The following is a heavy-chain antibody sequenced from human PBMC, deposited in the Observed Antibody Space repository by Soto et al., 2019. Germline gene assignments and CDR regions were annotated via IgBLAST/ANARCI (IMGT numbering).Heavy chain of an antibody. J-gene: IGHJ6*02. CDR3: ARDSGYYYGMDV. D-gene: IGHD1-26*01. V-gene: IGHV4-59*01. CDR2: IYYSGST. Sequence: LETLSLTCTVSGGSISSYYWSWIRQPPGKGLEWIGYIYYSGSTNYNPSLKSRVTISVDTSKNQFSLKLSSVTAADTAVYYCARDSGYYYGMDVWGQGTKVTVSS. CDR1: GGSISSYY.